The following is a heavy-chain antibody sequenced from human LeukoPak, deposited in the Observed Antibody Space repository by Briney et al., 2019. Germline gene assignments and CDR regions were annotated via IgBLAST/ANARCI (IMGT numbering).Heavy chain of an antibody. Sequence: SQTLSLTCTVSGGSISSGGYYWSWIRQHPGKGLEWIGYICYSGSTYYNPSLKSRVTISVDTSKNQFSLKLSSVTAADTAVYYCARSYYDSSGYYGGWFDPWGQGTLVTVSS. CDR2: ICYSGST. D-gene: IGHD3-22*01. CDR1: GGSISSGGYY. V-gene: IGHV4-31*03. J-gene: IGHJ5*02. CDR3: ARSYYDSSGYYGGWFDP.